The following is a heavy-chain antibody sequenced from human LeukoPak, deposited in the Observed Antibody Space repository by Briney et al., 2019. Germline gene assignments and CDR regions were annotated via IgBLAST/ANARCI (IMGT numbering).Heavy chain of an antibody. CDR1: RVSISPYY. V-gene: IGHV4-59*01. CDR2: IYYSGST. J-gene: IGHJ4*02. CDR3: ARGPDSSTVDGLCDY. Sequence: SETLSLTCTVSRVSISPYYWLGMGQPPGQGLEWIGYIYYSGSTNYNPSLKSRVTISVDTSKNQFSLKLSSVPAADTAVYYCARGPDSSTVDGLCDYWGQGTLVTVSS. D-gene: IGHD6-13*01.